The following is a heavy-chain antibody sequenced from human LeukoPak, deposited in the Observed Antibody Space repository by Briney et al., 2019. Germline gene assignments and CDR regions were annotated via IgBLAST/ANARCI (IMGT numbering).Heavy chain of an antibody. CDR3: ARDLDGYNYFDY. J-gene: IGHJ4*02. CDR1: GFTVSSDY. D-gene: IGHD5-24*01. Sequence: GGSLRLSCAASGFTVSSDYMSWVRQAPGKGLEWVSVIYSGGSTYYADSVKGRFTISRDNSKNTLYLQMNSLRAEDTAVYYCARDLDGYNYFDYWGQGTLVTVSS. V-gene: IGHV3-66*02. CDR2: IYSGGST.